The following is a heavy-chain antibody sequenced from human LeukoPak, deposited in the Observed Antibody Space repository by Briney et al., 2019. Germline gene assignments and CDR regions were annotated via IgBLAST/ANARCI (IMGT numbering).Heavy chain of an antibody. Sequence: GGYLRLSCAASGFTFSIYWMNWLRQAPGNGLEWVANIKKDGSERYYVDSVKGRFTISRDNTKKSLYLQRNTLRAEDTAVYYCARDLAGPPQEAFDIWGQGTMVTVSS. V-gene: IGHV3-7*01. J-gene: IGHJ3*02. CDR2: IKKDGSER. CDR3: ARDLAGPPQEAFDI. CDR1: GFTFSIYW.